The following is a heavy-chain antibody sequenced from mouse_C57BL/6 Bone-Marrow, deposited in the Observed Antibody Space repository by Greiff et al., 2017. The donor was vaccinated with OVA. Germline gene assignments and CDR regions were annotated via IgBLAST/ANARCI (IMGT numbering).Heavy chain of an antibody. CDR3: ASSSYGAFDY. J-gene: IGHJ2*01. Sequence: VQLVESGPELVKPGASVKISCKASGYAFSSSWMNWVKQRPGKGLEWIGRIYPGDGDTNYNGKFKGKATLTADKSSSTAYMQLSSLTSEDSAVYFCASSSYGAFDYWGQGTTLTVSS. V-gene: IGHV1-82*01. CDR2: IYPGDGDT. CDR1: GYAFSSSW. D-gene: IGHD1-1*01.